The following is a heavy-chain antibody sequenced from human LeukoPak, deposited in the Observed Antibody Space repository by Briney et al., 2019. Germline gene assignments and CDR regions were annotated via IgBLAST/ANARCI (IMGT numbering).Heavy chain of an antibody. J-gene: IGHJ4*02. D-gene: IGHD6-13*01. V-gene: IGHV3-23*01. CDR2: ISASGGST. CDR1: GLTFSSFG. Sequence: GGSLRLSCAASGLTFSSFGMSWVRQAPGKGLEWVSAISASGGSTYYADSVKGRFTISRDNSKNTLYLQMNSLRAEDTAVYYCASDRQQLVPGGYFDYWGQGTLVTVSS. CDR3: ASDRQQLVPGGYFDY.